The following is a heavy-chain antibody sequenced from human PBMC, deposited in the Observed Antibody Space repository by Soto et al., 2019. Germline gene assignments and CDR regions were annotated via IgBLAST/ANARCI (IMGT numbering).Heavy chain of an antibody. CDR3: ARDILVRGHNWFDP. CDR2: IYYSGST. Sequence: SETLSLTCTVSGGSISSGGYYWSWIRQHPGKGLEWIGYIYYSGSTYYNPSLKSRVTISVDTSKNQFSLKLSSVTAADTAVYYCARDILVRGHNWFDPWGQGTPVTVSS. D-gene: IGHD3-10*01. J-gene: IGHJ5*02. CDR1: GGSISSGGYY. V-gene: IGHV4-31*03.